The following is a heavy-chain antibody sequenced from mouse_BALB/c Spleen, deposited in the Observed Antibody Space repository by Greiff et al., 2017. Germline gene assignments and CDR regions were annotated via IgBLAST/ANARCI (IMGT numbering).Heavy chain of an antibody. CDR1: GFTFSDYY. V-gene: IGHV5-4*02. CDR2: ISDGGSYT. D-gene: IGHD2-1*01. Sequence: EVKLQESGGGLVKPGGSLKLSCAASGFTFSDYYMYWVRQTPEKRLEWVATISDGGSYTYYPDSVKGRFTISRDNAKNNLYLQMSSLKSEDTAMYYCARDDGNYVGYAMDYWGQGTSVTVSS. J-gene: IGHJ4*01. CDR3: ARDDGNYVGYAMDY.